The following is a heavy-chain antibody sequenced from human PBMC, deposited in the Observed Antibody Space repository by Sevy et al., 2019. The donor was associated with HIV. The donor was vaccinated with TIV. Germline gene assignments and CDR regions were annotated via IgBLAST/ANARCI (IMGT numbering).Heavy chain of an antibody. CDR2: ISDSGGNT. CDR3: AKAGGSTGGSFDY. V-gene: IGHV3-23*01. J-gene: IGHJ4*02. Sequence: GGSLRLSCAASGFTFINYAMYWVRQTPGKGLEWVSVISDSGGNTYYADSVKGRFTISRDNSENTLYLQMNSLRARDTAVYYCAKAGGSTGGSFDYWGQGTLVTVSS. D-gene: IGHD7-27*01. CDR1: GFTFINYA.